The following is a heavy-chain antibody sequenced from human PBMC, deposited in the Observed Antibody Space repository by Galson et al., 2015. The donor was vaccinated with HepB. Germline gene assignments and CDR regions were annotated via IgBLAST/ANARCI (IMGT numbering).Heavy chain of an antibody. V-gene: IGHV1-69*01. CDR2: IIPIFGTA. CDR3: ARDGGDSSSRLFDY. J-gene: IGHJ4*02. Sequence: QSGAEVKKPGESLKISCKASGGTFSSYAISWVRQAPGQGLEWMGGIIPIFGTANYAQKFQGRVTITADESTSTAYMELSSLRSEDTAVYYCARDGGDSSSRLFDYWGQGTLVTVSS. CDR1: GGTFSSYA. D-gene: IGHD6-13*01.